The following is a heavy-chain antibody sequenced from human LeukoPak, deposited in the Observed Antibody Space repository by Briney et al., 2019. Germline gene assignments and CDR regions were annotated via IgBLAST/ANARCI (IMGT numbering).Heavy chain of an antibody. CDR2: FDPDDGET. Sequence: ASVNVSYKFSGYTLTELSMHWVRHSPERGLEWIGGFDPDDGETIYAQKFQGRVTMTEDTSTDTAYMELSSLTSEDTAVYYCATGPSRHWVVVPDSWGQGTLVTVSS. V-gene: IGHV1-24*01. CDR3: ATGPSRHWVVVPDS. CDR1: GYTLTELS. J-gene: IGHJ4*02. D-gene: IGHD2-15*01.